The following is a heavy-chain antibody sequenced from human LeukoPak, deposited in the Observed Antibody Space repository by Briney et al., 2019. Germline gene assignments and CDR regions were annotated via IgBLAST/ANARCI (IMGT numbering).Heavy chain of an antibody. D-gene: IGHD4-11*01. CDR3: AKGRTTVNWFDP. J-gene: IGHJ5*02. CDR2: IRGDGATI. CDR1: GFTFSSHA. Sequence: GGSLRLSCAASGFTFSSHAMTWVRQAPGRGLEWVSAIRGDGATIFYADSVKGRITVSRDNSKNTLYLQMNSLRAEDTAVYYCAKGRTTVNWFDPWGQGTLVTVSS. V-gene: IGHV3-23*01.